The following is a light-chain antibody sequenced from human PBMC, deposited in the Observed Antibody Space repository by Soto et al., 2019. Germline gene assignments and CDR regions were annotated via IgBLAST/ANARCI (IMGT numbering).Light chain of an antibody. J-gene: IGLJ3*02. CDR3: CSYAGTYTPWV. CDR1: GTYIGDYDY. Sequence: QSVLTQPRSVSGSPGQPVTISCTGTGTYIGDYDYVSWYQQHPGKAPKLLIYGVTKRPSGIPDRFSGSKSGNTASLTISGLQAEDEADYYCCSYAGTYTPWVFGGGTKVTVL. CDR2: GVT. V-gene: IGLV2-11*01.